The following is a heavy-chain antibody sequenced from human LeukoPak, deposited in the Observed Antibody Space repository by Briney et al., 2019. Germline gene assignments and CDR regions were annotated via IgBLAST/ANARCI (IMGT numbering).Heavy chain of an antibody. Sequence: SETLSLTCAVYGGSFSGYYWSWIRQPPGKGLEWIGEINHSGSTNYNPSLKSRVTISVDTSKNQFSLKLSSVTAADTAVYYCARSPGSGINCTNGVCHFDYWGQGTPVTVSS. CDR1: GGSFSGYY. CDR2: INHSGST. D-gene: IGHD2-8*01. J-gene: IGHJ4*02. V-gene: IGHV4-34*01. CDR3: ARSPGSGINCTNGVCHFDY.